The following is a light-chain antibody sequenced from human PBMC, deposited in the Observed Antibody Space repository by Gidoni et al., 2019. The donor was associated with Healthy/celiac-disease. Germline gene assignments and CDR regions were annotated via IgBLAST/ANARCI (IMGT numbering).Light chain of an antibody. J-gene: IGKJ2*04. CDR1: QSISSY. Sequence: DIQMTQSPSSLSAAVGDRVNSTCRASQSISSYLNWYQQKPGKAPKLLIIAASSLQSGVPTRFSGSGSGTDFTLTISSLQPEDFATYYFQQSYSTPLCSFXHXTKLEIK. V-gene: IGKV1-39*01. CDR3: QQSYSTPLCS. CDR2: AAS.